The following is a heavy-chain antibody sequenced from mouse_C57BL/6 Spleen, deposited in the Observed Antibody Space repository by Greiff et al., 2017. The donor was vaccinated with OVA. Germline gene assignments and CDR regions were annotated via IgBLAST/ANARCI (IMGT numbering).Heavy chain of an antibody. D-gene: IGHD2-3*01. CDR3: ARHDGAYWYFDV. J-gene: IGHJ1*03. CDR2: IYSDGGST. V-gene: IGHV5-2*01. Sequence: EVQGVESGGGLVQPGESLKLSCESNEYEFPSHDMSWVRKTPATRLELVAAIYSDGGSTYYPDTMERRFIISRDNTKKTLYLQMSSLRSEDTALDYCARHDGAYWYFDVWGTGTTVTVSS. CDR1: EYEFPSHD.